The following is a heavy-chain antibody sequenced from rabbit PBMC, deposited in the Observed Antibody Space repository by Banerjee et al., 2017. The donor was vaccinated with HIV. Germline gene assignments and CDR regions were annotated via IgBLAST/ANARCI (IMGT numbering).Heavy chain of an antibody. Sequence: QLKESGGGLVQPGGSLKLSCKASGFDFNDYFMSWVRQAPGKGLEWIGYIDPVFDSTYYASWVNGRFTISSHNAQNTLYLQLNSLTTTDTATYFCARHNIGWGGNLWGQGTLVTVS. D-gene: IGHD4-1*01. CDR2: IDPVFDST. V-gene: IGHV1S7*01. CDR1: GFDFNDYF. J-gene: IGHJ4*01. CDR3: ARHNIGWGGNL.